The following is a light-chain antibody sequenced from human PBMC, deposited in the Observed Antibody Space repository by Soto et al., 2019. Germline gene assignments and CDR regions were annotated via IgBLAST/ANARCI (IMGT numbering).Light chain of an antibody. CDR3: AAWDDSLSGPV. Sequence: QSVLTQPPSASGTPGPRVTISCYGSISNIGTNYVYWYQQLPGTAPKLLIYRNNKRPSGVPDRFSGSKSGTSASLAISGLRSEDEADYYCAAWDDSLSGPVFGGGTKLTVL. CDR2: RNN. V-gene: IGLV1-47*01. CDR1: ISNIGTNY. J-gene: IGLJ2*01.